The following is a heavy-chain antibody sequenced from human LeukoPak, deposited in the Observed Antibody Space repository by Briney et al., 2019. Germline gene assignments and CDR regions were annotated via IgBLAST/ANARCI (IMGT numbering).Heavy chain of an antibody. J-gene: IGHJ3*01. V-gene: IGHV4-61*02. D-gene: IGHD5-24*01. CDR1: GASVSTTAYF. CDR2: IYASGNT. Sequence: SKTLSLTCSVSGASVSTTAYFWNWLRQPAGEGLEWIGRIYASGNTHYNPSLKSRVTMSLDTSKNQFSLTMNSVTAADSAVYFCASYREAYDLYPHGLDVWGRGTVVTVSS. CDR3: ASYREAYDLYPHGLDV.